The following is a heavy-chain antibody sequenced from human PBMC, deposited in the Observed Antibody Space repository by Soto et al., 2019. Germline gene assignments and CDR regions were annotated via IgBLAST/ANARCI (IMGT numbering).Heavy chain of an antibody. J-gene: IGHJ4*02. D-gene: IGHD2-2*03. Sequence: EVPLLDSGGYLAQPGGSLRLSCTASGFTFSSFGMAWVRQAPGKGLEWVSAISGSGDSSYYADSVKDRFTISRDNPTNTLYLQMNNLRAEDTAVYYCAKVGIGMFSHKHHFDHWGQGTQVTVSS. CDR1: GFTFSSFG. CDR3: AKVGIGMFSHKHHFDH. V-gene: IGHV3-23*01. CDR2: ISGSGDSS.